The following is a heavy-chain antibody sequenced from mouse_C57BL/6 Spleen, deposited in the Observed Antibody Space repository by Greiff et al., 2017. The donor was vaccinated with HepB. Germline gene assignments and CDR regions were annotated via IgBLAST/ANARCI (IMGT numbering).Heavy chain of an antibody. CDR1: GFSLTSYA. CDR2: IWTGGGT. Sequence: VKLLESGPGLVAPSQSLSITCTVSGFSLTSYAISWVRQPPGKGLEWLGVIWTGGGTNYNSALKSRLSISKDNSKSQVFLKMNSLQTDDTARYYCARKSTTVVDYAMDYWGQGTSVTVSS. V-gene: IGHV2-9-1*01. CDR3: ARKSTTVVDYAMDY. D-gene: IGHD1-1*01. J-gene: IGHJ4*01.